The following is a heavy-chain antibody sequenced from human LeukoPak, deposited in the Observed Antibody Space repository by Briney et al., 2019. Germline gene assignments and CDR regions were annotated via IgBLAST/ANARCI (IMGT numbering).Heavy chain of an antibody. V-gene: IGHV4-34*01. J-gene: IGHJ4*02. CDR2: INHSGST. CDR1: GGSFSDYY. D-gene: IGHD6-13*01. CDR3: ARLVSQTEPRFDY. Sequence: SETLSLTCAVYGGSFSDYYWSWIRQPPGKGLGWIGEINHSGSTNYNPSLKSRVTISVDTSKNQFSLTLSSVTAADTAVYYCARLVSQTEPRFDYWGQGTPVTVSS.